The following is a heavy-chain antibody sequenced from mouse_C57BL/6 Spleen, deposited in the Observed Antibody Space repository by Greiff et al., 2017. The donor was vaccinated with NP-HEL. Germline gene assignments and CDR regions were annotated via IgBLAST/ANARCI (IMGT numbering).Heavy chain of an antibody. CDR2: ISNGGGST. J-gene: IGHJ4*01. V-gene: IGHV5-12*01. Sequence: EVKLVESGGGLVQPGGSLKLSCAASGFTFSDYYMYWVRQTPEKRLEWVAYISNGGGSTYYPDTVKGRFTISRDNATNTLYLQMSRLKSEDTAMYYCARHRGLPYAMDYWGQGTSVTVSS. D-gene: IGHD2-4*01. CDR3: ARHRGLPYAMDY. CDR1: GFTFSDYY.